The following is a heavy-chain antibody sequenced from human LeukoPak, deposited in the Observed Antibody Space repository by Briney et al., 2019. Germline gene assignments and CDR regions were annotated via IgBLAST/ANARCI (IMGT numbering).Heavy chain of an antibody. V-gene: IGHV4-31*03. J-gene: IGHJ4*02. Sequence: SETLSLTCTVSGGSISSGGYYWSWIRQHPGKGLEWIGYIYYSGSTYYNPSLKSRVTISVDTSKNQFSLKLSSVTAADTAVYYCARSGLDYVWGSYRYTHFDHWGQGTLVTVSS. CDR2: IYYSGST. CDR1: GGSISSGGYY. CDR3: ARSGLDYVWGSYRYTHFDH. D-gene: IGHD3-16*02.